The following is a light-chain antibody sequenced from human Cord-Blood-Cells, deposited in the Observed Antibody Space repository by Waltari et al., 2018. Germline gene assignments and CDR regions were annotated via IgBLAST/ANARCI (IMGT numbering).Light chain of an antibody. CDR2: QDS. V-gene: IGLV3-1*01. J-gene: IGLJ1*01. Sequence: SYELTQPPSVSVSPGQTASITCSGDQLGDKYASRYQQKPGQSPVLVIYQDSKRPSGIPEQFSGSNSGNTATLTISGTQAMDEADYYCQAWDSSTASYVFGTGTKVTVL. CDR1: QLGDKY. CDR3: QAWDSSTASYV.